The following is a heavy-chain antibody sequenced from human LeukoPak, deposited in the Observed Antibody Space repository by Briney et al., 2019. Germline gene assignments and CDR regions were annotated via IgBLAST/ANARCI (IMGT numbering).Heavy chain of an antibody. V-gene: IGHV5-10-1*01. CDR1: GYSFISYW. D-gene: IGHD3/OR15-3a*01. CDR2: IDSCDSYT. J-gene: IGHJ4*02. CDR3: ATHRVGRLPYSFDY. Sequence: GAFLDISCKGSGYSFISYWISWVRQMPGKGLEWMVRIDSCDSYTNYSPSLLGHVTISADKSITPAYLQWSSLKASDTAIYYCATHRVGRLPYSFDYWGQGTLDPVSS.